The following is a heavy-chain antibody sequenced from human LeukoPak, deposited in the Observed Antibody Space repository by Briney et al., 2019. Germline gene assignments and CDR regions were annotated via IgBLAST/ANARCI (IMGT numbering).Heavy chain of an antibody. CDR3: AKHVRSGYFDY. CDR1: GFIFNNYG. Sequence: GGSLRLSWALSGFIFNNYGIHGLRQAPGRGLEWVAVIYSDGSKQNYADSVKGRFTISRDDSKNTVYLQMNSLRADDTAVYYCAKHVRSGYFDYWGQGTLVTVSS. V-gene: IGHV3-33*06. CDR2: IYSDGSKQ. D-gene: IGHD3-22*01. J-gene: IGHJ4*02.